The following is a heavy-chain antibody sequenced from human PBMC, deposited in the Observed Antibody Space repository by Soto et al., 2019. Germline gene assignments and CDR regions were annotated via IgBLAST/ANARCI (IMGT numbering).Heavy chain of an antibody. Sequence: SETLSLTCTVSGGSIRGYYWSWIRQSAGMGLEWIGRMHTSGSTYYNPSLKSRVNISVDTSKNQFSLKLSSVTAADTAVYYCARGQLYNWFDPWGQGTLVTVSS. CDR1: GGSIRGYY. J-gene: IGHJ5*02. V-gene: IGHV4-4*07. CDR2: MHTSGST. CDR3: ARGQLYNWFDP.